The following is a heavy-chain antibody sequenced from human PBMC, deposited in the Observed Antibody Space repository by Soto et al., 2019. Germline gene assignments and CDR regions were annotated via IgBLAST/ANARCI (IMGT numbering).Heavy chain of an antibody. D-gene: IGHD2-8*02. Sequence: SETLSLTCTVECRSMISYYWSWIRQPPGRGLEWIGFIYYAGSTKYNPSLNSRVTISVDTSKNQFSLKLTSVTAADTAVYFCARTRPGRGNWWARRDYVMDVWGQGATVTVS. CDR1: CRSMISYY. J-gene: IGHJ6*02. V-gene: IGHV4-59*12. CDR3: ARTRPGRGNWWARRDYVMDV. CDR2: IYYAGST.